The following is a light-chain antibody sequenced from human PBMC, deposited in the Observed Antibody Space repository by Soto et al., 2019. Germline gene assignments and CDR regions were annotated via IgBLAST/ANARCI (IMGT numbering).Light chain of an antibody. CDR1: QSVSSSY. CDR2: GAS. CDR3: QQRSNWRLT. Sequence: EIVFTQSPGTMSLSPGERATLSCRASQSVSSSYLAWYQQKPGQAPRLLIYGASSRATGIPDRFSGSGSGTDFTLTISRLEPEDFAVYYCQQRSNWRLTFGGGTKVDIK. J-gene: IGKJ4*01. V-gene: IGKV3D-20*02.